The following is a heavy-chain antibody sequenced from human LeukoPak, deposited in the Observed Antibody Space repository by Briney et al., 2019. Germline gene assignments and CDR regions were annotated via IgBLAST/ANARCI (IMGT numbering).Heavy chain of an antibody. D-gene: IGHD2-2*01. Sequence: GGSLRLSCAASGFTFSSYGMHWVRQAPGKGLEWVAVISYDGSNKYYADSVKGRFTISRDNSKNTLYLQMNSLRAEDTAVYYCAKDIVVVPAAITHYYYYYGMDVWGQGTTVTVSS. CDR3: AKDIVVVPAAITHYYYYYGMDV. CDR1: GFTFSSYG. CDR2: ISYDGSNK. J-gene: IGHJ6*02. V-gene: IGHV3-30*18.